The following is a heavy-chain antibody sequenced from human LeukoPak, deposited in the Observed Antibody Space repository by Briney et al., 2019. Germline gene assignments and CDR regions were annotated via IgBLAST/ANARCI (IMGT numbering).Heavy chain of an antibody. D-gene: IGHD6-19*01. CDR3: ARDMIVAGVYYYYYMDV. V-gene: IGHV1-2*02. CDR1: GYTFTGYY. J-gene: IGHJ6*03. CDR2: INPNSGGT. Sequence: ASVKVSCKASGYTFTGYYMYWVRQAPGQGLEWMGWINPNSGGTNYAQKFQGRVTMTRDTSISTAYMELSRLRSDDTAVYYCARDMIVAGVYYYYYMDVWGKGTTVTVSS.